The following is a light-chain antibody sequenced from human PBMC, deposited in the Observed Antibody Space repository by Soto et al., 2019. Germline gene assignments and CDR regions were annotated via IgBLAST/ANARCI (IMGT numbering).Light chain of an antibody. CDR3: MQALQPPPT. J-gene: IGKJ2*01. CDR2: LGS. Sequence: DIVMTQSPLSLPVTPGEPASISCRSSQSLLHSTGYNYLHWYLQKPGQSPQLLIYLGSNRASGVPDRFSGSGSGTDFTLKISRVEAEDVGIYYCMQALQPPPTFGQGTKLEIK. V-gene: IGKV2-28*01. CDR1: QSLLHSTGYNY.